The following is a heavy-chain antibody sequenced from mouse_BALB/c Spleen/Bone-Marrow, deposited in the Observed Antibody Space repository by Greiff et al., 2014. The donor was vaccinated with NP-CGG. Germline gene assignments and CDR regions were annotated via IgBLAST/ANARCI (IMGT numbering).Heavy chain of an antibody. Sequence: EVKLIESGADLVKPGASVKLSCTTSGFNIKDTFMHWVKQRPEQGLEWIGRIDPASGNTKYDPKFQGKATITADTSSNKVSLQLSGLTSEDTAVYYCPHDAPFTYWGQGTLVTVSA. CDR3: PHDAPFTY. V-gene: IGHV14-3*02. D-gene: IGHD2-3*01. J-gene: IGHJ3*01. CDR2: IDPASGNT. CDR1: GFNIKDTF.